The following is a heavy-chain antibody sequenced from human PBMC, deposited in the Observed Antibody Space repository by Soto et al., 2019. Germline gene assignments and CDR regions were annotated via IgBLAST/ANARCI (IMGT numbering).Heavy chain of an antibody. J-gene: IGHJ5*01. V-gene: IGHV3-23*01. Sequence: EVQLLESGGGLVQPGGSLRLSCAASGFTFSTYAMTWVRQAPGKGPEWVSRIGDSEGETTHYADSVKGRFTISRDNAKNTRYLQMNSLRVEYTAIYYCAKGYCGGGRCYDLDNWFDSWGHGTRVTVSS. CDR1: GFTFSTYA. D-gene: IGHD2-15*01. CDR2: IGDSEGETT. CDR3: AKGYCGGGRCYDLDNWFDS.